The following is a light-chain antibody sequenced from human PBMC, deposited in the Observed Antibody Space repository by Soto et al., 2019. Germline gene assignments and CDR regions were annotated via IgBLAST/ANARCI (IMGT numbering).Light chain of an antibody. CDR3: SSYTGSSTPV. CDR2: EVS. CDR1: SSDVGGYNY. Sequence: QSVLTQPASVSGSPGQSITISCTGTSSDVGGYNYVSWYQHHPGKAPKLMIYEVSNRPSGVSNRFSGSKSGNTASLTISGLQAEDEAYYCCSSYTGSSTPVFGGGTKVTVL. J-gene: IGLJ3*02. V-gene: IGLV2-14*01.